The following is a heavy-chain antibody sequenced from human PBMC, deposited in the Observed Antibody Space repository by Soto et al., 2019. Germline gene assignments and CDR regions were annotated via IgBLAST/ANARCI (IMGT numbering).Heavy chain of an antibody. D-gene: IGHD4-17*01. V-gene: IGHV4-31*03. CDR1: GGSISSGGYY. Sequence: LSLTCTVSGGSISSGGYYWSWIRQHPGKGLEWIGYIYYSGSTYYNPSLKSRVTISVDTSKNQFSPKLSSVTAADTAVYYCARGLRVYGMDVWGQGTTVTVSS. J-gene: IGHJ6*02. CDR3: ARGLRVYGMDV. CDR2: IYYSGST.